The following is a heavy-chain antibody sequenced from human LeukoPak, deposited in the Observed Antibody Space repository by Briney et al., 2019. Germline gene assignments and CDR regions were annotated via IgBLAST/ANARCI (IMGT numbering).Heavy chain of an antibody. Sequence: SETLSLTCTVSGYSISSGYYWGWIRQPPGKGLEWIGSIYHSGSTYYNPSLKSRVTISVDTSKNQFSLKLTSVTAADTAVYYCARGGPGAYHDTSGPSDSWGQGTLVTVSS. V-gene: IGHV4-38-2*02. J-gene: IGHJ4*02. D-gene: IGHD3-22*01. CDR3: ARGGPGAYHDTSGPSDS. CDR1: GYSISSGYY. CDR2: IYHSGST.